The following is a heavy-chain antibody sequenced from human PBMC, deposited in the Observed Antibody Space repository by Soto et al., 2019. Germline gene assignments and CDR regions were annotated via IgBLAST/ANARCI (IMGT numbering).Heavy chain of an antibody. Sequence: QVHLEQSGIEVKKPGASVKVTCKASGYTFHNFGISWVRQAPGQGLEWMGWISTYNDNTNYAQTFQGRVTMTTDTSTSTASMELRSLRPDDTAVYYCARRRDSGYHTHFYYGMDVWGQGTTVSVSS. CDR3: ARRRDSGYHTHFYYGMDV. V-gene: IGHV1-18*01. CDR1: GYTFHNFG. CDR2: ISTYNDNT. J-gene: IGHJ6*02. D-gene: IGHD5-12*01.